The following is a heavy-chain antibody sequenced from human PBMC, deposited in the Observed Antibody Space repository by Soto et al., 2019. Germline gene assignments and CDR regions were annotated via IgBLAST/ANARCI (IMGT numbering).Heavy chain of an antibody. Sequence: SETLCLTCTVSGYSISSSNWWGWIRQPPGKGLEWIGYIYYSGTTYYNPSLKSRVTMSVDTSKNQFSLKLTSVTAVDTAVYYCARREIQGPIDYWGQGTLVTVSS. CDR2: IYYSGTT. CDR3: ARREIQGPIDY. J-gene: IGHJ4*02. CDR1: GYSISSSNW. D-gene: IGHD1-26*01. V-gene: IGHV4-28*01.